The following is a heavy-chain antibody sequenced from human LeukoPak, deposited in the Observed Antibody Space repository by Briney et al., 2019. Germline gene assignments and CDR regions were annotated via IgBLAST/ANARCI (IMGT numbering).Heavy chain of an antibody. Sequence: GGSLRPSCAASGFTFSSYAMSWVRQAPGKGLEWVSAISGSGGSTYYADSVKGRFTISRDNSKITLYLQMNSLRAEDTAVYYCAKVGGSRGVVVTLYYFDYWGRGTLVTVSS. V-gene: IGHV3-23*01. D-gene: IGHD2-21*02. J-gene: IGHJ4*02. CDR1: GFTFSSYA. CDR2: ISGSGGST. CDR3: AKVGGSRGVVVTLYYFDY.